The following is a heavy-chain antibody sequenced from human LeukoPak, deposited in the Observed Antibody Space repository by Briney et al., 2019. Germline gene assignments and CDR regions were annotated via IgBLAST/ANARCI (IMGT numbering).Heavy chain of an antibody. V-gene: IGHV3-23*01. CDR2: IRVNGGST. CDR3: AKCCPMDV. CDR1: GFTFSNYD. J-gene: IGHJ6*02. D-gene: IGHD4/OR15-4a*01. Sequence: PGGSLRLSCAASGFTFSNYDMNWVRQAPGKGLEWVSGIRVNGGSTYYADSVKGRFTISTDNSKNTLYLQMNSLRPEDTAVYYCAKCCPMDVWGQGTTVTVSS.